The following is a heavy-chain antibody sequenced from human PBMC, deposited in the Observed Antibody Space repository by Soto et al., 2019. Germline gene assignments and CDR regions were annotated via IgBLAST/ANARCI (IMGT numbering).Heavy chain of an antibody. CDR3: AATVIAAAPFDP. CDR1: GFTFTSSA. J-gene: IGHJ5*02. Sequence: SVKVSCKASGFTFTSSAVQWVRQARGQRLEWIGWIVVGSGNTNYAQKFQERVTITRDMSTSTAYMELSSLRSEDTAVYYCAATVIAAAPFDPWGQGTLVTVSS. CDR2: IVVGSGNT. D-gene: IGHD6-13*01. V-gene: IGHV1-58*01.